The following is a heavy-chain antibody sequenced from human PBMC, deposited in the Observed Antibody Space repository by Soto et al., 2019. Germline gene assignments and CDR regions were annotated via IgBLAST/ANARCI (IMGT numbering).Heavy chain of an antibody. D-gene: IGHD3-9*01. CDR1: GGTFNNYV. Sequence: QVQLVQSGAEVKKPGSSVKVSCRASGGTFNNYVISWVRQAPGQGLEWMAGIIPIFGTPNYAQKFQGRVTITADKSTSTAYMGMNSLRSEDTDVYYCAGSFDGNNSLSHFDYWGQGTLVTVSS. V-gene: IGHV1-69*06. J-gene: IGHJ4*02. CDR3: AGSFDGNNSLSHFDY. CDR2: IIPIFGTP.